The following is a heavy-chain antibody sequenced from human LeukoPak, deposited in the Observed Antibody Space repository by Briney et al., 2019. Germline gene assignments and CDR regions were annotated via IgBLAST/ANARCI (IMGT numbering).Heavy chain of an antibody. V-gene: IGHV1-18*01. CDR2: ISAYNGNT. D-gene: IGHD3-22*01. CDR3: EREAHDSSGYPDY. J-gene: IGHJ4*02. Sequence: ASVKVSCKASGYTFTSYGISWVRQAPGQGLEWMGWISAYNGNTNYAQKLQGRVTMTTDTSTSTASMELRRLRSDDTAVYYCEREAHDSSGYPDYWGQGTLVTVSS. CDR1: GYTFTSYG.